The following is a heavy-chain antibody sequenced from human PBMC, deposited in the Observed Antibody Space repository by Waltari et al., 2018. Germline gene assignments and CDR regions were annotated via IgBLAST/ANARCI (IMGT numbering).Heavy chain of an antibody. Sequence: QVQLQQWGAGLLKPSETLSLTCAVYGGSFSCSYWSWIRQPPGKGLEWIGEINHSGSTNYNPSLKSRVTISVDTSKNQFSLKLSSVTAADTAVYYCARLRSKMATIRGRYFDYWGQGTLVTVSS. J-gene: IGHJ4*02. CDR3: ARLRSKMATIRGRYFDY. CDR1: GGSFSCSY. CDR2: INHSGST. D-gene: IGHD5-12*01. V-gene: IGHV4-34*01.